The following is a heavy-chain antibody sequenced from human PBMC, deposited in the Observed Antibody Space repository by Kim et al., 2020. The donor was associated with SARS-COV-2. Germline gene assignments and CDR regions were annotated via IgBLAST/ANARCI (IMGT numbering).Heavy chain of an antibody. D-gene: IGHD1-26*01. CDR2: ISWNSGSI. V-gene: IGHV3-9*01. CDR1: GFTFDDYA. Sequence: GGSLRLSCAASGFTFDDYAMHWVRQAPGKGLEWVSGISWNSGSIGYADSVKCRFTISRDNAKNSLYLQMNSLRAEDTALYYCAKDMGGSYGKVGYYYGMDVWGQGTTVTVSS. CDR3: AKDMGGSYGKVGYYYGMDV. J-gene: IGHJ6*02.